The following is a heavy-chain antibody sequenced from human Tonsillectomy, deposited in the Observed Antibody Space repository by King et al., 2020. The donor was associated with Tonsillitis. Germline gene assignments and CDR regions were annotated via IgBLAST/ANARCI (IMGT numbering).Heavy chain of an antibody. CDR1: GFTFSSYS. Sequence: VQLVESGGGLVKPGGSLRLSCAASGFTFSSYSMNWVRQAPGKGLEWVSSISSSSSYIYYADSVKGRFTISRDNAKNSLYLQMNSLRAEDTAVYYCARGLTGTTRPSYFDYWGQGTLVTVSS. J-gene: IGHJ4*02. D-gene: IGHD1-7*01. CDR3: ARGLTGTTRPSYFDY. CDR2: ISSSSSYI. V-gene: IGHV3-21*01.